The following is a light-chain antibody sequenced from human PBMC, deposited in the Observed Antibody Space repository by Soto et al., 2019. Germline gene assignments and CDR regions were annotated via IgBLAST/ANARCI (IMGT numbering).Light chain of an antibody. Sequence: SYELTQSPSLSVTPGKTASITCGGNNIGRKSVHWYQQKPGQAPMLVIYYDSDRPSGIPERFSGSNSGNTATLTISRVEAGDEADYYCQVWDPSSDHPYVFGTGTKLTVL. CDR1: NIGRKS. V-gene: IGLV3-21*04. J-gene: IGLJ1*01. CDR3: QVWDPSSDHPYV. CDR2: YDS.